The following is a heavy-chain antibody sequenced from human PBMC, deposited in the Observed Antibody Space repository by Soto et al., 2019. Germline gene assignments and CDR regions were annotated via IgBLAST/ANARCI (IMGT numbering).Heavy chain of an antibody. D-gene: IGHD6-13*01. Sequence: QVQLVQSGAEVKKPGASMKVSCKASGFTFTSYGISWVRQAPGQGLEWMGWVSAYNGNTHYAQKLQGRVTMTTDTSTTTAYMELRSLRSHDTAVYYCPRRGSSWQPHEDYWGQGTLVTVSS. J-gene: IGHJ4*02. CDR2: VSAYNGNT. CDR3: PRRGSSWQPHEDY. CDR1: GFTFTSYG. V-gene: IGHV1-18*01.